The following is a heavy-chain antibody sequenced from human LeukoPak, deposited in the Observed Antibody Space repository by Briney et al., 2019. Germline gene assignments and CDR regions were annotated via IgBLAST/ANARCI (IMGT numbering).Heavy chain of an antibody. J-gene: IGHJ4*02. D-gene: IGHD3-22*01. CDR2: ISSSGST. V-gene: IGHV4-59*01. CDR1: GFTFSSYA. CDR3: ARVNYYDRGGYFDY. Sequence: GSLRLSCAASGFTFSSYAMSWVRQAPGEGLEWIGRISSSGSTNYNPSLKSRVTISVDTSKNQFSLKLSSVTAADTAVYYCARVNYYDRGGYFDYWGQGTLVTVSS.